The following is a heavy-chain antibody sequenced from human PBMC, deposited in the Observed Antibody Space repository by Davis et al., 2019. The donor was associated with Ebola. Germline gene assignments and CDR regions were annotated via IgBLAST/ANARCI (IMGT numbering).Heavy chain of an antibody. CDR1: GGSISSYY. CDR2: IYYSGST. CDR3: ASADEAGANWFDP. J-gene: IGHJ5*02. Sequence: SETLSLTCTVSGGSISSYYWSWIRQPPGKGLEWIGYIYYSGSTNYNPSLKSRVTISVDTSKNQFSLKLSSVTAADTAVYYCASADEAGANWFDPWGQGTLVTVSS. V-gene: IGHV4-59*01. D-gene: IGHD3-10*01.